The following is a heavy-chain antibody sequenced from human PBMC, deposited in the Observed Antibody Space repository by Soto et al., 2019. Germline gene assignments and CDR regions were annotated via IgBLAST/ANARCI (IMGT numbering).Heavy chain of an antibody. D-gene: IGHD6-13*01. CDR3: AHIGVSRWFDF. Sequence: QITLKESGPPLVKPTQTLTLTCTFSGFSLSTRGVGVGWIRQPPGKALEWLALIYWDDDKRYSPSLKTRLTXTXXTSKNPGVLTMTNMDPVDTATYSCAHIGVSRWFDFWGQGTLVTVSS. V-gene: IGHV2-5*02. CDR2: IYWDDDK. J-gene: IGHJ4*02. CDR1: GFSLSTRGVG.